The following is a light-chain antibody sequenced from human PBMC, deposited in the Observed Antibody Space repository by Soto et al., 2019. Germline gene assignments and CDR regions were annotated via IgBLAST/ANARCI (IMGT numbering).Light chain of an antibody. CDR3: HQFATSRT. J-gene: IGKJ1*01. CDR2: GAS. CDR1: QSLSSTF. Sequence: EIVLTQSPGTLSLSPGQRATLSCRASQSLSSTFLAWYQQKPGHAPRLLIYGASSRAAGVPDRFSGSWSGTDFTLTISSLEPEDFAVYFCHQFATSRTFGQGTKVDI. V-gene: IGKV3-20*01.